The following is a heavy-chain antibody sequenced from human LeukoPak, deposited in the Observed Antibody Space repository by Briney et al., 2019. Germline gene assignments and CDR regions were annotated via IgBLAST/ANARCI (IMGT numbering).Heavy chain of an antibody. J-gene: IGHJ6*04. Sequence: GGSLRLSCAASEFTFSNYGMHWVRQAPGKGLEGVSYISSSGSTIYYADSVKGRFTISRDNAKNSLYLQMNSLRAEDTAVYYCAELGITMIGGVWGKGTTVTISS. CDR1: EFTFSNYG. CDR2: ISSSGSTI. V-gene: IGHV3-48*04. CDR3: AELGITMIGGV. D-gene: IGHD3-10*02.